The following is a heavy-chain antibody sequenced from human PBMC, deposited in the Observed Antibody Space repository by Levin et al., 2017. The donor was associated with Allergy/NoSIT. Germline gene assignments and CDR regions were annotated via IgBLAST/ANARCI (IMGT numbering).Heavy chain of an antibody. V-gene: IGHV3-9*01. D-gene: IGHD7-27*01. Sequence: SYAASGFTFGDYAMHWVRQAPGKGLEWVSGINWNRDKIGYADSVRARFTISRDNAKNSLYLQMNSLGPEDTALYYCAKGLNWGSPNTFDYWGQGTLVTVSS. CDR1: GFTFGDYA. CDR3: AKGLNWGSPNTFDY. CDR2: INWNRDKI. J-gene: IGHJ4*02.